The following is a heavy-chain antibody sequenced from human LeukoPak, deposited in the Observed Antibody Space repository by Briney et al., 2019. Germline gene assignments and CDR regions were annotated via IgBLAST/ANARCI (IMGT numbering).Heavy chain of an antibody. CDR3: ARHPRYCSSTSCYFSY. D-gene: IGHD2-2*01. CDR2: IYYSGST. CDR1: GGSISSSSDY. Sequence: PSETLSLTCTVSGGSISSSSDYWGWVRQPPGKGLEWIGSIYYSGSTYYNPSLKSRVTISVDTSKNQFSLKLSSVTAADTAVYYCARHPRYCSSTSCYFSYWGQGTLVTVSS. V-gene: IGHV4-39*01. J-gene: IGHJ4*02.